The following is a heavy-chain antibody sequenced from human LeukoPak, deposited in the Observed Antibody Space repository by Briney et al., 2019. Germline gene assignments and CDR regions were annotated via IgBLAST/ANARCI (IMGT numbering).Heavy chain of an antibody. J-gene: IGHJ4*02. CDR3: ARQRNSWFYGDGDY. V-gene: IGHV4-59*08. CDR1: GGSINSYY. D-gene: IGHD6-13*01. CDR2: IYYTGTT. Sequence: SETLSLTCTVSGGSINSYYWSWIRQPPGKGLEWIGYIYYTGTTNYNPSLKSRVTISVDTSRNQFSLRLTSVTAADTAVYYCARQRNSWFYGDGDYWGQGTLVTVSS.